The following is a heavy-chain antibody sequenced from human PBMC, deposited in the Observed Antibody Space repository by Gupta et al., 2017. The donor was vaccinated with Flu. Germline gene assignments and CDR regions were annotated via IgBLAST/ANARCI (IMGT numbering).Heavy chain of an antibody. D-gene: IGHD4-17*01. Sequence: FTFSSYALSWVRQAPGKGLEWVSAISGSAGNTYYADSVKGRFTISRDNSKGTLYLQVNSLRAEDTAVYYCAKHTVTNYFDSWGQGTLVTVSS. J-gene: IGHJ4*02. CDR3: AKHTVTNYFDS. CDR1: FTFSSYA. V-gene: IGHV3-23*01. CDR2: ISGSAGNT.